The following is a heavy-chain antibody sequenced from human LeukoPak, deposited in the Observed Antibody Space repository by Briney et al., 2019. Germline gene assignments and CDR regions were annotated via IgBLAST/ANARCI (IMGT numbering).Heavy chain of an antibody. CDR3: ARSLQWPNDY. CDR2: IYSGGST. D-gene: IGHD6-19*01. J-gene: IGHJ4*02. Sequence: GGSLRLSCAASGFTVSSNYMSWVRQAPGKGLEWVSVIYSGGSTYYADSVKGRFTISRDKSKNTLYLQMNSLRAEDTAMYYCARSLQWPNDYWGQGTLVTVSS. V-gene: IGHV3-66*02. CDR1: GFTVSSNY.